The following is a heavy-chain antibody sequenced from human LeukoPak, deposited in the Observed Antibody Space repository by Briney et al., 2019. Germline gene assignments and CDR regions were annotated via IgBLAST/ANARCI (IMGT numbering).Heavy chain of an antibody. CDR1: GFTFSSYW. Sequence: GGFLRLSCSASGFTFSSYWMSWVRQAPGKGLEWMANINRDGGDQNYVDSVKGRFTISRDNAKNSLFLQMNSLRAEDTALYYCARDGILTYAFDIWGQGTMVTVSP. J-gene: IGHJ3*02. V-gene: IGHV3-7*01. D-gene: IGHD1-26*01. CDR2: INRDGGDQ. CDR3: ARDGILTYAFDI.